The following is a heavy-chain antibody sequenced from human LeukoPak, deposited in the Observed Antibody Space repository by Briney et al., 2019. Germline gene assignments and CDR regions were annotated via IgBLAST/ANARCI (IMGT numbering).Heavy chain of an antibody. V-gene: IGHV4-4*02. CDR2: IYHSGST. CDR1: GGSISSSNW. J-gene: IGHJ4*02. D-gene: IGHD3-22*01. Sequence: SETLSLTCAVSGGSISSSNWWSWVRQPPGKGLEWIGEIYHSGSTNYNPSLKSRVTISVDKSKNQFSLKLSSVTAADTAVYYCARGLVDSSGYYTRYYFDYWGQGTLVTVSS. CDR3: ARGLVDSSGYYTRYYFDY.